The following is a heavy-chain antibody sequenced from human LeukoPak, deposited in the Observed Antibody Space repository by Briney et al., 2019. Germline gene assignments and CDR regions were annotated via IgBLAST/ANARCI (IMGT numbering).Heavy chain of an antibody. CDR3: ARGGRILSGYDPDFDY. J-gene: IGHJ4*02. V-gene: IGHV4-38-2*02. D-gene: IGHD5-12*01. CDR2: IYHSGSS. Sequence: PSETLSLTCTISGYSISSGYYWGWIRQPPGKGLEWIGNIYHSGSSYHNPSLKSRVTMSVDTSKNQFSLKLSSVTAADTAVYYCARGGRILSGYDPDFDYWGQGTLVTVSS. CDR1: GYSISSGYY.